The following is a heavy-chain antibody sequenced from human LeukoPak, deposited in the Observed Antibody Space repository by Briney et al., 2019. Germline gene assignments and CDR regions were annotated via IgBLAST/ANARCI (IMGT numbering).Heavy chain of an antibody. V-gene: IGHV3-30*04. CDR1: GFTFSSYA. Sequence: GGSLRLSCEASGFTFSSYAMHWVRQAPGKGLEWVAVISYDGSNKYYADSVKGRFTISRDNSKNTLYLQMNSLRAEDTAVYYCARARTTVTTYPYYYYGMDVWGQGTTVTVSS. CDR2: ISYDGSNK. D-gene: IGHD4-17*01. J-gene: IGHJ6*02. CDR3: ARARTTVTTYPYYYYGMDV.